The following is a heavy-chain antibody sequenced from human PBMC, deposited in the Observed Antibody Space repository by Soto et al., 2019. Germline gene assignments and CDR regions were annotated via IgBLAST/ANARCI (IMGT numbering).Heavy chain of an antibody. CDR1: GFTVISHH. D-gene: IGHD2-15*01. Sequence: GGSLRLSCAASGFTVISHHMSWVRQAPGKGLEWVSFIYSGGSTYYADSVKGRFTISRDNSKNTLYLQMNSLRAEDTAVYYCARGGQVRGGMDVWGQGTKGTV. V-gene: IGHV3-53*01. CDR2: IYSGGST. J-gene: IGHJ6*02. CDR3: ARGGQVRGGMDV.